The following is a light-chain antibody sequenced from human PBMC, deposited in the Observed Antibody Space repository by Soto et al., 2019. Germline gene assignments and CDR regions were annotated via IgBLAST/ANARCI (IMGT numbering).Light chain of an antibody. CDR2: GSS. Sequence: EVVLTQSPGTLSLSPGERASLSCRASQSVSNNYLALYQQKPGQSPKLLIFGSSDRATGIPDRFSGSGTGTDFALTISRLEPEDFAVYYCQQYGSSPPYTFGQGTKLEIK. CDR1: QSVSNNY. J-gene: IGKJ2*01. V-gene: IGKV3-20*01. CDR3: QQYGSSPPYT.